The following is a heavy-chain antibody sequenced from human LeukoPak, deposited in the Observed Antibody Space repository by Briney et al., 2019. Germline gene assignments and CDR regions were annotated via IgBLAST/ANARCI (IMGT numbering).Heavy chain of an antibody. CDR3: ARQYQLLHHYYYYYMDV. CDR1: GGSISSSSYY. D-gene: IGHD2-2*02. V-gene: IGHV4-61*01. J-gene: IGHJ6*03. Sequence: SETLSLTCTVSGGSISSSSYYWSWIRQPPGKGLEWIGYIYYSGSTNYNPSLKSRVTISVDTSKDQFSLKLSSVTAADTAVYYCARQYQLLHHYYYYYMDVWGKGTTVTISS. CDR2: IYYSGST.